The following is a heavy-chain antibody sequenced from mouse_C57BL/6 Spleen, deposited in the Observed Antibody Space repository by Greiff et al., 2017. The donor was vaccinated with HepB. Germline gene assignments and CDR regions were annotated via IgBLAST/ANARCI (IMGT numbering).Heavy chain of an antibody. V-gene: IGHV1-64*01. J-gene: IGHJ4*01. D-gene: IGHD1-1*01. CDR1: GYTFTSYW. Sequence: VQLQQPGAELVKPGASVKLFCKASGYTFTSYWMHWVKQRPGQGLEWIGMIHPNSGSTNYNEKFKSKATLTVDKSSSTAYMQLSSLTSEDSAVYYCARVTTVVATWDAMDYWGQGTSVTVSS. CDR2: IHPNSGST. CDR3: ARVTTVVATWDAMDY.